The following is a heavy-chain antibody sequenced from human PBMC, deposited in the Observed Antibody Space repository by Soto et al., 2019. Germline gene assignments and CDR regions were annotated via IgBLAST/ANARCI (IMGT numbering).Heavy chain of an antibody. J-gene: IGHJ3*01. CDR1: GFTFHDHA. CDR3: AKDKAAAGAFNAFDV. CDR2: ISWNSETT. V-gene: IGHV3-9*01. D-gene: IGHD6-13*01. Sequence: EVQLVESGGALVQPGRSLRLSCAASGFTFHDHAMHWVRQVPGKGLEWISGISWNSETTRYAESVKGRFTISRDNAKNSLDLQMNSLRVEDTALYYCAKDKAAAGAFNAFDVWGQETMVTVSS.